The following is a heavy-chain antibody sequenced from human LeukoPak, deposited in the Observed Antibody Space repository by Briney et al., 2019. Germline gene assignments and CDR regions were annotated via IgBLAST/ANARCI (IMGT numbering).Heavy chain of an antibody. J-gene: IGHJ6*03. CDR3: ARGGGGYYYYYYMVV. Sequence: SVKVSCKGSVCTFSSYALNWVLQAPGQELEWVGGIIPIYGTTNYAQKFQGRVTITSDESTSTAFLELNSLRSDDTADYYCARGGGGYYYYYYMVVWGEGTTVTVSS. V-gene: IGHV1-69*13. D-gene: IGHD2-15*01. CDR1: VCTFSSYA. CDR2: IIPIYGTT.